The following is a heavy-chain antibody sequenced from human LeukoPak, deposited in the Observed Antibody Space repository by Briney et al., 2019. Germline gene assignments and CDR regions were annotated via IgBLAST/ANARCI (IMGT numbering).Heavy chain of an antibody. CDR1: DDSFTSHY. J-gene: IGHJ3*02. Sequence: SETLSLTCAVSDDSFTSHYWTWIRQPPGKGLEWIGYISYIGTTNYNPSLKSRVTLSIDTSKNQFSLKLSSVTAADTAVYYCARDLVTVTKGFDIWGQGTMVSVSS. CDR2: ISYIGTT. V-gene: IGHV4-59*11. D-gene: IGHD4-17*01. CDR3: ARDLVTVTKGFDI.